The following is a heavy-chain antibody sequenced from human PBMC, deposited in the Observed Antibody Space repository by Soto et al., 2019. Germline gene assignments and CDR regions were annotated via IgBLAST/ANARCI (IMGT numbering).Heavy chain of an antibody. V-gene: IGHV4-59*08. J-gene: IGHJ4*02. D-gene: IGHD3-3*01. CDR2: IYYSGST. CDR3: ARLTDRITIFGVVIPGYFDY. Sequence: SETLSLTCTVSGGSISSYYWSWIRQPPGKGLEWIGYIYYSGSTNYNPSLKSRVTISVDTSKNQFSLKLSSVTAADTAVYYCARLTDRITIFGVVIPGYFDYWGQGALVTVLL. CDR1: GGSISSYY.